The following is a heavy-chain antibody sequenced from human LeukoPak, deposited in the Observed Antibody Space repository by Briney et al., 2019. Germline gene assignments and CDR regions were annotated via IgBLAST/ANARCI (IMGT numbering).Heavy chain of an antibody. V-gene: IGHV3-30*01. CDR2: ISYDGSNK. CDR1: GFTFSSYE. D-gene: IGHD6-13*01. J-gene: IGHJ4*02. Sequence: GGSLRLSCAASGFTFSSYEMNWVRQAPGKXXXXXXXISYDGSNKYYADSVKGRFTISRDNSKNTLYLQMNSLRAEDTAVYYCARDLQAAAGTSGFDYWGQGTLVTVSS. CDR3: ARDLQAAAGTSGFDY.